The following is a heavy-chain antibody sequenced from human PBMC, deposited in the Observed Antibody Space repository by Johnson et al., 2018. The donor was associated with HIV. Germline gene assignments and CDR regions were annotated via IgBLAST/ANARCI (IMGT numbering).Heavy chain of an antibody. CDR3: AKGDYDFWSGYYFGAFDI. CDR2: ISWNSGSI. CDR1: GFTFSSYA. V-gene: IGHV3-9*01. Sequence: VQLVESGGGVVQPGRSLRLSCAASGFTFSSYAMHWVRQAPGKGLEWVSGISWNSGSIGYADSVKGRFTISRDNAKNSLYLQMNSLRAEDTALYYCAKGDYDFWSGYYFGAFDIWGQGTMVTVSS. J-gene: IGHJ3*02. D-gene: IGHD3-3*01.